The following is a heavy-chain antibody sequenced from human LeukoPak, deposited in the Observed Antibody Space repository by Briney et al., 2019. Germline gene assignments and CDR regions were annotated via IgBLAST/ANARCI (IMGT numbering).Heavy chain of an antibody. J-gene: IGHJ4*02. V-gene: IGHV1-2*02. D-gene: IGHD2-2*01. Sequence: VASVKVSCKASGYTFTGYYMHWVRQAPGQGLEWMGWINPNSGGTNCAQKFQGRVTMTRDTSISTAYMELSRLRSDDTAVYYCARDCSSTSCSDYWGQGTLVTVSS. CDR3: ARDCSSTSCSDY. CDR2: INPNSGGT. CDR1: GYTFTGYY.